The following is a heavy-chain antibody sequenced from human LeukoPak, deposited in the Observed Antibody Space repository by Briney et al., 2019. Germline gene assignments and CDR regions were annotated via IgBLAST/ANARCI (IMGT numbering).Heavy chain of an antibody. CDR1: GFTFSSYW. CDR2: IKQDGSEN. D-gene: IGHD2-15*01. Sequence: PGGSLRLSCAASGFTFSSYWMSWVRQAPGKGLEWVANIKQDGSENYYVDSVKGRFTISRDNAKNSLYLQMNSLRAEDTAVYSCARAGGGIYYFDYWGQGTLVTVSS. J-gene: IGHJ4*02. CDR3: ARAGGGIYYFDY. V-gene: IGHV3-7*01.